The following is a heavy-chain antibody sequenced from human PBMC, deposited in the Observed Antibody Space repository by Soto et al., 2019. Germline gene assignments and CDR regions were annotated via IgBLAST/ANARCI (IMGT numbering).Heavy chain of an antibody. CDR2: ISAYNGNT. Sequence: GDSVKVSCKASGYTFTNSGISWVRQAPGQGLEWMGWISAYNGNTNYAQKLQGRVTMTTDTSTSTAYMELRSLRSDDTAVYYCARAPYSSGSYYFDYWGQGTLVTVSS. J-gene: IGHJ4*02. V-gene: IGHV1-18*01. CDR1: GYTFTNSG. D-gene: IGHD6-19*01. CDR3: ARAPYSSGSYYFDY.